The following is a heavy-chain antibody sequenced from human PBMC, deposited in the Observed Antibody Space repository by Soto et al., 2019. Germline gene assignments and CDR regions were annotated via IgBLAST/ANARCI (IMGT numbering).Heavy chain of an antibody. CDR3: VRDWSGAGDY. CDR1: GFTFSDHR. D-gene: IGHD3-3*01. J-gene: IGHJ4*02. CDR2: IRDKAASYTT. V-gene: IGHV3-72*01. Sequence: EVQLVESGGGLVQPGGSLRLSCAASGFTFSDHRMDWVRQAPGKGLEWVGRIRDKAASYTTEYAASVKGRFTISRDESRNSLYLQMNSLITEDTALYYCVRDWSGAGDYWGQGTLVTVSS.